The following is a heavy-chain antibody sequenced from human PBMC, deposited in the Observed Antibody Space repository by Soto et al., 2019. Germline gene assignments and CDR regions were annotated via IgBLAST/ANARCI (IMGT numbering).Heavy chain of an antibody. Sequence: GGTLRLSSAASGFTFSSYSMNWVRQAPGKGLEWVSSISSSSYIYYADSVKGRFTISRDNAKNSLYLQMNSLRAEDAAVYYCARYHDSGDYVAFCGQGSPVTLSS. CDR1: GFTFSSYS. CDR2: ISSSSYI. J-gene: IGHJ4*02. D-gene: IGHD4-17*01. CDR3: ARYHDSGDYVAF. V-gene: IGHV3-21*01.